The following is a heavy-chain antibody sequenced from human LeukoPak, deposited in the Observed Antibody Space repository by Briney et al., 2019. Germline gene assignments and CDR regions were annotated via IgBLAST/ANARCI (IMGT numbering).Heavy chain of an antibody. CDR2: VDPSASQT. V-gene: IGHV5-10-1*01. J-gene: IGHJ2*01. D-gene: IGHD1-14*01. Sequence: GESLKISCEGSGYSFTNYWISWVRQMPGRGLDWMGRVDPSASQTNYNPSFRGHVTISVDKSISTAYLQWSSLKASDTAIYYCARRNRDKAISLDLWGRGTVVTVSS. CDR1: GYSFTNYW. CDR3: ARRNRDKAISLDL.